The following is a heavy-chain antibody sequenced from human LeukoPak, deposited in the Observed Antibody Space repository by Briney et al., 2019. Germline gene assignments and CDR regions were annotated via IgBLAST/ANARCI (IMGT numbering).Heavy chain of an antibody. D-gene: IGHD3-3*01. CDR2: IDHRGNT. CDR1: GDSFSRNY. V-gene: IGHV4-59*01. Sequence: PSETLSLTCTGSGDSFSRNYWSWIRQPPGKGLEWLGYIDHRGNTDYNPSLKSRVTFSMDTSKNQFSLKLSSVTAADTAVYYCARDFYDFWSGYDYNWFDPWGQGTLVTVSS. CDR3: ARDFYDFWSGYDYNWFDP. J-gene: IGHJ5*02.